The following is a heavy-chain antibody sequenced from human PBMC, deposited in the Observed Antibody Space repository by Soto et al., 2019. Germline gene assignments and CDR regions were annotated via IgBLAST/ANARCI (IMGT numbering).Heavy chain of an antibody. CDR3: AKCGFGVVTNYMDV. J-gene: IGHJ6*03. CDR2: ISYDGSNK. D-gene: IGHD3-3*01. Sequence: QVQLVESGGGVVQPGKSLRLSCAASGFTFSTHGMHWVRQAPGKGLEWVAVISYDGSNKYYADSVKGRFTISRDNSKDTLYLQMNSLRAEDTAVYYGAKCGFGVVTNYMDVSGKGTTVTVSS. CDR1: GFTFSTHG. V-gene: IGHV3-30*18.